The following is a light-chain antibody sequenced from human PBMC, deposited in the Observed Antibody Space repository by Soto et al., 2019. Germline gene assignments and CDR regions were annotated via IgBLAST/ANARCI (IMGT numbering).Light chain of an antibody. J-gene: IGKJ5*01. CDR2: AAS. Sequence: DIQLTQSPSSLSASIGDRVTIICRASQSISGYLNWYQQKPGKDPKPLIYAASSLQSGVPSRFSGSESGTDFTLTITSLQPEDFATYYCQQGYSNPITFGQGTRLEIK. CDR3: QQGYSNPIT. CDR1: QSISGY. V-gene: IGKV1-39*01.